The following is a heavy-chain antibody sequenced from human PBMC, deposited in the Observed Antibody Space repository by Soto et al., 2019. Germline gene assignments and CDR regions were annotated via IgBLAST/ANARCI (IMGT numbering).Heavy chain of an antibody. CDR1: GITFGSRA. D-gene: IGHD3-16*01. CDR3: ATDGDVNTGFGQDY. V-gene: IGHV3-33*08. J-gene: IGHJ4*02. Sequence: GGSLRLSCVASGITFGSRAMSWVRQAPGKGLEWVAFIWHDGGNKFYAESVKGRFTISRDNSKNTLYLQMTSLSAEDTAMYYCATDGDVNTGFGQDYWGQGTLATVSS. CDR2: IWHDGGNK.